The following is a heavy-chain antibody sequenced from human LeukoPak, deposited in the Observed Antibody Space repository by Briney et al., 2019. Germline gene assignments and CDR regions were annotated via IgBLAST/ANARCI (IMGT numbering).Heavy chain of an antibody. V-gene: IGHV1-18*01. CDR3: ANLAVVVAGLDP. CDR2: ISADNGFT. Sequence: ASVKVSCKASGYTFTSYGINWVRQAPGQGLEWMGWISADNGFTASAQNLQGRVTMTTDTSTNTAYMELRSLRSDDTAVYYCANLAVVVAGLDPWGQGTLVTVSS. CDR1: GYTFTSYG. J-gene: IGHJ5*02. D-gene: IGHD6-19*01.